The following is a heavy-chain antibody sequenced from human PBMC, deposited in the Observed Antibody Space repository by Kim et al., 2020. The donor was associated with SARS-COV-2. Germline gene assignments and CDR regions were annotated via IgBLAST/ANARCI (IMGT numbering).Heavy chain of an antibody. CDR3: ARGFGLAAFDI. V-gene: IGHV3-30*01. Sequence: KYYADAVKGRFTISGDNSKKTLYLLMNGLRAEDTAVYYCARGFGLAAFDIWGQGTMVTVSS. D-gene: IGHD3-10*01. J-gene: IGHJ3*02. CDR2: K.